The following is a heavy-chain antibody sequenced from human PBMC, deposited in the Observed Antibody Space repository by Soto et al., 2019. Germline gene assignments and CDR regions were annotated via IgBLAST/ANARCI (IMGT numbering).Heavy chain of an antibody. D-gene: IGHD1-26*01. CDR3: ARDRYSGSYYFDY. J-gene: IGHJ4*02. V-gene: IGHV3-33*01. Sequence: QPGGSLRLSCAASGFTFSSYGMHWVRQAPGKGLEWVAVIWYDGSNKYYADSVKGRFTISRDNSKNTLYLQMNSLRAEDTAVYYCARDRYSGSYYFDYWGQGTLVTVSS. CDR2: IWYDGSNK. CDR1: GFTFSSYG.